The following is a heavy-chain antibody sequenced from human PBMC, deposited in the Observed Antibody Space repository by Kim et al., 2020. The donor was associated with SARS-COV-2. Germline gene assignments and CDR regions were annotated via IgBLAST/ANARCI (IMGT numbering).Heavy chain of an antibody. CDR3: ATGTTVTTAGAFDI. J-gene: IGHJ3*02. CDR2: IWYDGSNK. D-gene: IGHD4-17*01. Sequence: GGSLRLSCAASGFTFSSYGMHWVRQAPGKGLEWVAVIWYDGSNKYYADSVKGRFTISRDNSKNTLYLQMNSLRAEDTAVYYCATGTTVTTAGAFDIWGQGTMVTVSS. V-gene: IGHV3-33*01. CDR1: GFTFSSYG.